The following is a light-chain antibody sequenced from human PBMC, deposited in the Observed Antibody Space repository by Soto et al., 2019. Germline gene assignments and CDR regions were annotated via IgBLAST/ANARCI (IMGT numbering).Light chain of an antibody. CDR1: QSVSRN. Sequence: EIVMTQSPVTLSVSPGERATLSCRASQSVSRNLAWYQQKPGQAPRLLIYGAFTRATGVPARFSGSGSGTEFTLTISILQSEDSALYYCQQYNDWPSLTFGGGTKVETK. V-gene: IGKV3-15*01. CDR2: GAF. CDR3: QQYNDWPSLT. J-gene: IGKJ4*01.